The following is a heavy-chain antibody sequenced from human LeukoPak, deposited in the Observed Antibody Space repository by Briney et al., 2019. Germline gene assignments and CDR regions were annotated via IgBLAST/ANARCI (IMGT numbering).Heavy chain of an antibody. CDR1: GXSITTYY. D-gene: IGHD1-1*01. J-gene: IGHJ6*02. CDR2: INYSGST. Sequence: SETLSLTCTVSGXSITTYYWTWIPQPPGKGLEWIGYINYSGSTNYNPSLKSRVTISVDTSKNQFSLKLSSVTAADTAVYYCARAQLNLLVDFGMDVWGQGTTVTVSS. V-gene: IGHV4-59*01. CDR3: ARAQLNLLVDFGMDV.